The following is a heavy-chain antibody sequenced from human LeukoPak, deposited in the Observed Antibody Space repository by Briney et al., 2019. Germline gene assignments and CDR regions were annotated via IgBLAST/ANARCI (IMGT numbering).Heavy chain of an antibody. J-gene: IGHJ4*02. CDR2: ISGSGGST. CDR3: AKRLQYYDILTGYYLYYFDY. D-gene: IGHD3-9*01. CDR1: GFTFSNFW. V-gene: IGHV3-23*01. Sequence: GGSLRLSCTASGFTFSNFWMGWVRQAPGKGLEWVSAISGSGGSTYYADSVKGRFTISRDNSKNTLYLQMNSLRAEDTAVYYCAKRLQYYDILTGYYLYYFDYWGQGTLVTVSS.